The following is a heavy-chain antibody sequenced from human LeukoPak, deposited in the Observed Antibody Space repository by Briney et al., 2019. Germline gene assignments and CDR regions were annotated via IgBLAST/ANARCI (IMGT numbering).Heavy chain of an antibody. CDR1: GGTFSSYA. CDR2: IIPILGIA. D-gene: IGHD3-22*01. V-gene: IGHV1-69*04. J-gene: IGHJ4*02. Sequence: SVKVSCKASGGTFSSYAISWVRQAPGQGLEWMGRIIPILGIANYAQKFQGRVTITADKSTSTAYMELSSLRSEDTAVHYCASRPQYYYDSSGYSDRVDYWGQGTLVTVSS. CDR3: ASRPQYYYDSSGYSDRVDY.